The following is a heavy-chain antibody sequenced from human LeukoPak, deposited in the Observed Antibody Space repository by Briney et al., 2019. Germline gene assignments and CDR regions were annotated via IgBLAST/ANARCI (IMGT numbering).Heavy chain of an antibody. D-gene: IGHD1-1*01. J-gene: IGHJ4*02. CDR1: EFTFTTYG. CDR2: IYYDGSNI. V-gene: IGHV3-33*01. CDR3: ARDWKTNSFDY. Sequence: GGSLRLSCAASEFTFTTYGMHWVRQAPGKGLEWVAFIYYDGSNIYYADYVKGRFTISRDISKNTLYLQMDSLRAKDTAIYYCARDWKTNSFDYWGQGTLVTVSS.